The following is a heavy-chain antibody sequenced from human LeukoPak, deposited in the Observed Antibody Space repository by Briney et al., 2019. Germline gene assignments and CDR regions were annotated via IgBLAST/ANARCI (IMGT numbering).Heavy chain of an antibody. CDR3: TRVVTNDYYYYYGMDV. D-gene: IGHD5-18*01. Sequence: GGSLRLSCTASGFTFGDYAMSWVRQAPGKGLEWVGFIRSKAYGGTTEYAGSGKGRFTISRDDSKSIAYLKMNSLKTEDTAVYYCTRVVTNDYYYYYGMDVWGQGTTVTVSS. V-gene: IGHV3-49*04. CDR1: GFTFGDYA. CDR2: IRSKAYGGTT. J-gene: IGHJ6*02.